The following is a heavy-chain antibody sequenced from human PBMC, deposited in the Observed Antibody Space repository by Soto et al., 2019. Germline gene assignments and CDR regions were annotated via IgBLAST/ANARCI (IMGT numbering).Heavy chain of an antibody. CDR1: GYTFTNYH. CDR2: INSGGGST. V-gene: IGHV1-46*01. CDR3: ASPRGSGWGYSFDS. J-gene: IGHJ4*02. Sequence: QVQLVQSGAEVKKPGASVKLSCKTSGYTFTNYHIHWVRQAPGQGLDWMGMINSGGGSTSYAQKFQARVPRTRDRSTNTVYRELGAMRSEDTAVYYCASPRGSGWGYSFDSWAQGTLVTVSS. D-gene: IGHD6-19*01.